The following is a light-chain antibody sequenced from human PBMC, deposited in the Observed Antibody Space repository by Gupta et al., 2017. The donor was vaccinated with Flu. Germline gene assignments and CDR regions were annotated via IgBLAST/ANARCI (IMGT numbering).Light chain of an antibody. J-gene: IGKJ1*01. CDR1: QSVSTQ. CDR2: DSS. V-gene: IGKV3-11*01. Sequence: EIVLTQSPATLSLSPGDRATLCCRTSQSVSTQVAWYQQKPGLPPRLLIYDSSNRATGLAARFSGSGSVTDFTLTIGSREPDDFAVYYCGRRVNWPWTFGQGTKVEI. CDR3: GRRVNWPWT.